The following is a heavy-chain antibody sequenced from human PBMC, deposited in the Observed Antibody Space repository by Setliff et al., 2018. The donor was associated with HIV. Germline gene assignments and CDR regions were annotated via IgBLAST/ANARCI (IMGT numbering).Heavy chain of an antibody. Sequence: ETLSLTCAVYGGSFSGYYWSWIRQPPGKGPEWIGEINHGGSTNYNPSLKSRVTISVDTSKNQFSLKLSSVTAADTAVYYCARRPQWLGHYFDYWGQGTLVTVSS. CDR3: ARRPQWLGHYFDY. J-gene: IGHJ4*02. D-gene: IGHD6-19*01. CDR1: GGSFSGYY. V-gene: IGHV4-34*01. CDR2: INHGGST.